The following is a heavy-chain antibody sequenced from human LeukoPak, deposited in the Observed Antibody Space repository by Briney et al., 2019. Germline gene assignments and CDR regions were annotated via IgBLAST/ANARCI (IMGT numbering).Heavy chain of an antibody. D-gene: IGHD5-12*01. CDR2: IYPRDSDT. Sequence: GESLKISCKGSGYSFTSYWIGWVRQMPGKGLEWMGIIYPRDSDTRYSPSFQGQVTISADKSISTAYLQWSSLKASDTAMYYCARHIDNGGYDRHYYYYYMDVWGKGTTVTVSS. J-gene: IGHJ6*03. CDR1: GYSFTSYW. CDR3: ARHIDNGGYDRHYYYYYMDV. V-gene: IGHV5-51*01.